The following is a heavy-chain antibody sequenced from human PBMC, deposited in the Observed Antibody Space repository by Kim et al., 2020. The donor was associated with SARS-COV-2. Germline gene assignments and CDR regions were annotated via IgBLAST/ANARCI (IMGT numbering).Heavy chain of an antibody. D-gene: IGHD6-6*01. CDR1: GGSISSSSYY. CDR2: IYYSGST. V-gene: IGHV4-39*01. Sequence: SETLSLTCTVSGGSISSSSYYWGWIRQPPGKGLEWIGSIYYSGSTYYNPSLKSRVTISVDTSKNQFSLKLSSVTAADTAVYYCARLAPEVSYAFDIWGQG. J-gene: IGHJ3*02. CDR3: ARLAPEVSYAFDI.